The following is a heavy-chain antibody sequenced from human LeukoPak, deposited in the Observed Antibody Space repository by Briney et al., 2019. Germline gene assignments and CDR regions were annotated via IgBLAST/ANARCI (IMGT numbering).Heavy chain of an antibody. J-gene: IGHJ4*02. CDR3: AREEWELSSNFDY. V-gene: IGHV4-34*01. CDR1: GGSFSGYY. D-gene: IGHD1-26*01. CDR2: INHSGST. Sequence: SEILSLTCAVYGGSFSGYYWSWIRQPPGKGLEWIGEINHSGSTNYNPSLKSRVTISVDTSKNQFSLKLSSVTAADTAVYYCAREEWELSSNFDYWGQGTLVTVSS.